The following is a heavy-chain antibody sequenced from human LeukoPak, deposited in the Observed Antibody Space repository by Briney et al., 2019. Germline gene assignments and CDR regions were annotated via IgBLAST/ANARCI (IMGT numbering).Heavy chain of an antibody. Sequence: KTSETLSLTCTVSGGPISSYYWSWIRQPPGKGLEWIGYIYYSGSTNYNPSLKSRVTISVDTSKNQFSLKLSSVTAADTAVYYCARIAVNYYDSSGYYFDYWGQGTLVTVSS. V-gene: IGHV4-59*01. CDR1: GGPISSYY. CDR3: ARIAVNYYDSSGYYFDY. D-gene: IGHD3-22*01. CDR2: IYYSGST. J-gene: IGHJ4*02.